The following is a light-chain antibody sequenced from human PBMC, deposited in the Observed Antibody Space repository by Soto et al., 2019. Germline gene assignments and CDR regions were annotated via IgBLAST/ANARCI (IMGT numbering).Light chain of an antibody. CDR1: QSISSY. CDR2: IAS. J-gene: IGKJ5*01. CDR3: QQVNNYPIT. Sequence: DIQMTQSPSSLSASVGDRVTITCRASQSISSYLNWYQQKPGRAPKLLIYIASILQTGVPSRFTGSQSGTEFTLTITSLQPEDFATYYCQQVNNYPITFGQGTRLEIK. V-gene: IGKV1-9*01.